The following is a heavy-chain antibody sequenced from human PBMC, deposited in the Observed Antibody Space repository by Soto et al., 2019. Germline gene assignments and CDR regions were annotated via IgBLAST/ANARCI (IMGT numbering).Heavy chain of an antibody. D-gene: IGHD3-10*01. J-gene: IGHJ5*02. CDR2: SKVDSGYT. CDR3: AINYYAGFEP. Sequence: QLQLVQSAAEVKKPGASVRVSCKAYGYPFIKYGISWIRQAPEQALEWMGWSKVDSGYTNYAQKFQGRVTMTADTSSDTAFMELRSLRLDATAVYVCAINYYAGFEPWGQGTLVSVSS. CDR1: GYPFIKYG. V-gene: IGHV1-18*04.